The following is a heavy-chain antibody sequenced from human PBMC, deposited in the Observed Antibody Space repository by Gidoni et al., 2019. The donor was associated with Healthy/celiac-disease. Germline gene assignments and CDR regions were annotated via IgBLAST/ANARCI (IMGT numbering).Heavy chain of an antibody. V-gene: IGHV3-64D*08. Sequence: EVQLVESGGGLVQPGGSLRLSCYASGFTFSSYAMHWVRQAPGKGLEYVSAISSNGGSTYYADSVKGRFTISRDNSKNTLYLQMSSLRAEDTAVYYCVSPPTTGLDPWGQGTLVTVSS. D-gene: IGHD4-17*01. J-gene: IGHJ5*02. CDR3: VSPPTTGLDP. CDR1: GFTFSSYA. CDR2: ISSNGGST.